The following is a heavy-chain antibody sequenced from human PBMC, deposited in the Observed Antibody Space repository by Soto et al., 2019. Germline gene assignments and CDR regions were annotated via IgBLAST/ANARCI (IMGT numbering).Heavy chain of an antibody. D-gene: IGHD3-3*01. Sequence: SETLSLTCTVSGGSISSYYWSWIRQPPGKGLEWIGYIYYSGSTNYNPSLKSRVTISVDTSKNQFSLKLSSVTAADTAVYYCAGAYYDFWSGFNYWGQGTLVTVST. CDR2: IYYSGST. CDR1: GGSISSYY. J-gene: IGHJ4*02. CDR3: AGAYYDFWSGFNY. V-gene: IGHV4-59*01.